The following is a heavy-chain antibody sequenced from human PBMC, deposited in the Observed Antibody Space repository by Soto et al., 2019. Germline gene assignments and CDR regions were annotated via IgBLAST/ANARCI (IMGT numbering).Heavy chain of an antibody. CDR3: ARGYCSGGRCLGHYYGMDV. CDR2: IIPIFGTA. D-gene: IGHD2-15*01. V-gene: IGHV1-69*13. J-gene: IGHJ6*02. CDR1: GGTFSSYA. Sequence: ASVKVSCKASGGTFSSYAISWVRQAPGQGLEWMGGIIPIFGTANYAQKFQGRVTITADESTSTAYMELSSLRSEDTAVYYCARGYCSGGRCLGHYYGMDVWGQGNTVTVSS.